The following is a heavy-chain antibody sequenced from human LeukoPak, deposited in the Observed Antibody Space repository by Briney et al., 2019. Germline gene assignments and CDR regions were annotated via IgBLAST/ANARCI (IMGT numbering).Heavy chain of an antibody. CDR2: ISGSGGST. J-gene: IGHJ4*02. CDR1: GFTFSSYA. Sequence: GGSLRLSCAASGFTFSSYAMSWVRQAPGKGLEWVSAISGSGGSTYYADSVKGRFTISRDNSKNTLYLQMNSLRAEDTAVYYCAKAGPDIVVVPAAMDYWGQGTLVTVSS. D-gene: IGHD2-2*01. V-gene: IGHV3-23*01. CDR3: AKAGPDIVVVPAAMDY.